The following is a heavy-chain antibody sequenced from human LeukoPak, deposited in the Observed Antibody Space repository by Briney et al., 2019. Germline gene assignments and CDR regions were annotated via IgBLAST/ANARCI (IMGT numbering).Heavy chain of an antibody. CDR2: IWFDGSNK. Sequence: GGSLRLSCAASGFIFSNDAMHWVRQAPGEGLEWVAFIWFDGSNKHYADSVKGRFTISRDNSEDTLYLQMNSLRAEDTAVYYCVRDPSGSGFAFDSWGQGALVTVSS. D-gene: IGHD1-1*01. V-gene: IGHV3-33*01. CDR1: GFIFSNDA. J-gene: IGHJ4*02. CDR3: VRDPSGSGFAFDS.